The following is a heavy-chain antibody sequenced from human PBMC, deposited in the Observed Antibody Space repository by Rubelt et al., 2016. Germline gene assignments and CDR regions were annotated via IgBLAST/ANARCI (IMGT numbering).Heavy chain of an antibody. J-gene: IGHJ4*02. D-gene: IGHD3-10*01. Sequence: QVQLVQSGAEVKKPGSSVKVSCKASGGTFSSYAISWVRQAPGQGLEWMGRIIPILGIANVTQKFQGRVMSTADKSTSTAYMELGSLRSEDMAVYYCARDSSFSGRDYWGQGTLVTVSS. CDR3: ARDSSFSGRDY. CDR2: IIPILGIA. CDR1: GGTFSSYA. V-gene: IGHV1-69*04.